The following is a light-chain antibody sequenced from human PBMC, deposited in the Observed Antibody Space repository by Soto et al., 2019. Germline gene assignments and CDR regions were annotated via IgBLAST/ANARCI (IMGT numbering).Light chain of an antibody. CDR1: SNDVGGYNY. Sequence: SVLTQPASVSGSPGQSITISCTGTSNDVGGYNYVSWYQQHPGKAPKLMIYDVSNRPSGVSNRFSGSKSGNTASLTTSGLQAEDEADYYCSSYTSSSSLVFGTGTKVTVL. CDR3: SSYTSSSSLV. J-gene: IGLJ1*01. V-gene: IGLV2-14*01. CDR2: DVS.